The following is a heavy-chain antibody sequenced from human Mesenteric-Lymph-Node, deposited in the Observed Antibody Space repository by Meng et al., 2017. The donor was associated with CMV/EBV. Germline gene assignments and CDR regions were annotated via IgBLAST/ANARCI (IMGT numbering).Heavy chain of an antibody. CDR3: ARSIYSDMSFYFRH. V-gene: IGHV4-61*08. D-gene: IGHD2-21*01. Sequence: SETLSLTCTVSGGSVSSGDYYWNWIRQTPGKGLEWIGYIYYSGITDHNPSLKGRVTISADTSKNQFSLKLRSVTTADTAVYYCARSIYSDMSFYFRHWGRGALVTVSS. CDR1: GGSVSSGDYY. J-gene: IGHJ1*01. CDR2: IYYSGIT.